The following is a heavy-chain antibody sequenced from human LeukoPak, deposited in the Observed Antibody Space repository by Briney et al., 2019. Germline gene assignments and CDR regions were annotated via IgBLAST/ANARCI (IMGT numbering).Heavy chain of an antibody. CDR2: ISGSGSTI. Sequence: PGGSLRLSCAASGFTFSDYYMSWIRQAPGKGLEWVSYISGSGSTIYYADSVKGRFTISRDNAKNSLYLQMNSLRAEDTAVYYCARDLRFLEWLSTFDYWGQGTLVTVSS. D-gene: IGHD3-3*01. CDR3: ARDLRFLEWLSTFDY. CDR1: GFTFSDYY. V-gene: IGHV3-11*01. J-gene: IGHJ4*02.